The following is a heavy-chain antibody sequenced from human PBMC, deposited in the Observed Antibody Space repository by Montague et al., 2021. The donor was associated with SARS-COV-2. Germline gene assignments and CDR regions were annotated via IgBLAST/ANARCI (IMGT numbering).Heavy chain of an antibody. J-gene: IGHJ4*02. CDR1: GGSFSSYY. CDR3: ARLAYCGADCFSGWEIFFDS. CDR2: TNHSGSS. V-gene: IGHV4-34*01. Sequence: SETLSPTCAVSGGSFSSYYWSWIRQPPGKGLEWIAETNHSGSSNYNPSLKSRVTMSVDTSKNQFSLKLNSVTVADTAVYYCARLAYCGADCFSGWEIFFDSWGQGTLVTVSS. D-gene: IGHD2-21*02.